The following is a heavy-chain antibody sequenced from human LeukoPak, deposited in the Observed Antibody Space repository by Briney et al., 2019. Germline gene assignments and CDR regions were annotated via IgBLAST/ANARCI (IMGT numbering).Heavy chain of an antibody. CDR1: GYTFTSYG. D-gene: IGHD2-2*02. J-gene: IGHJ4*02. Sequence: ASVKVSCKASGYTFTSYGISWVRQAPGQGLEWMGWISPYNGNTNYAQKFQGRVTMTRDTSISTAYMELSRLRSDDTAVYYCARDKGDQLLYGSLDYWGQGTLVTVSS. CDR3: ARDKGDQLLYGSLDY. CDR2: ISPYNGNT. V-gene: IGHV1-18*01.